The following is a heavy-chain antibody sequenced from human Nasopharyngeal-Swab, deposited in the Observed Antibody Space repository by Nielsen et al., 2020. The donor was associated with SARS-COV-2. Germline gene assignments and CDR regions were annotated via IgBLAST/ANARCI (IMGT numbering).Heavy chain of an antibody. CDR2: IYYSGST. Sequence: SGTLSLTCTVSGGSISSSSYYWGWIRQPPGKGLERLGSIYYSGSTYYNPSLKSRVTISVDTSKNQFSLKLSSVTAADTAVYYCARHQEFTIFGVVIRGAFDIWGQGTMVTVSS. V-gene: IGHV4-39*01. D-gene: IGHD3-3*01. J-gene: IGHJ3*02. CDR3: ARHQEFTIFGVVIRGAFDI. CDR1: GGSISSSSYY.